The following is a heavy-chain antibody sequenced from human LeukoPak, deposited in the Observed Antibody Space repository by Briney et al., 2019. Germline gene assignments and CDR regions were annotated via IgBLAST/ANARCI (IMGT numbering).Heavy chain of an antibody. D-gene: IGHD5-24*01. CDR1: GGSISSGSYY. CDR2: IYTSGST. J-gene: IGHJ3*02. CDR3: AMRRVEMATIYAFDI. Sequence: SETLSLTCTVSGGSISSGSYYWSWIRQPAGKGLEWFGRIYTSGSTNYNPSLKSRVTISVETSKNQFSLKLSSVTAADTAVYYCAMRRVEMATIYAFDIWGQGTMVTVSS. V-gene: IGHV4-61*02.